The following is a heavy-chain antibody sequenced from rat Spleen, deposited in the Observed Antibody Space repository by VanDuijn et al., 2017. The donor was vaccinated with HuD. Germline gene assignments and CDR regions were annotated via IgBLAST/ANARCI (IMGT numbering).Heavy chain of an antibody. CDR2: ISYDGSST. Sequence: EVQLVESGGGLVQPGRSLKLSCATSGFIFSDCYMAWVRQAPTKGLEWVATISYDGSSTYYRDSVKGRFTVSRNNAKSNLYLEMDSLRSEDTATYYCTTDTFYDGTYYPGGFDYWGQGVMVTVSS. D-gene: IGHD1-12*02. J-gene: IGHJ2*01. CDR1: GFIFSDCY. CDR3: TTDTFYDGTYYPGGFDY. V-gene: IGHV5-20*01.